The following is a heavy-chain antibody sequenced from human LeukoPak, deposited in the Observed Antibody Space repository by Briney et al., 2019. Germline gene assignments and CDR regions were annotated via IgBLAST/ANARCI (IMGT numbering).Heavy chain of an antibody. CDR1: GFTFSGSA. D-gene: IGHD2-8*01. Sequence: HAGGSLRLSCAASGFTFSGSAIHWVRQAPGKGLEWVAVISRDGSGTYYADSVKGRFTISRDNSKNTLYLQMNSPRAEDTAVYYCARGSMGADLYFDYWGQGTLVTVSS. CDR2: ISRDGSGT. V-gene: IGHV3-30*04. CDR3: ARGSMGADLYFDY. J-gene: IGHJ4*02.